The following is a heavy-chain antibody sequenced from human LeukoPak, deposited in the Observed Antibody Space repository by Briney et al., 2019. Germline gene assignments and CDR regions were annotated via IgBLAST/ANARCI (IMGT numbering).Heavy chain of an antibody. Sequence: SQTLSPTCTVSGGSISSGDYYWSWIRQPPGKGLEWIGYIYYSGSTYYNPSLKSRVTISVDTSKSQFSLKLSSVTAADTAVYYCARSLYYDSSGLGYWGQGTLVTVSS. CDR1: GGSISSGDYY. J-gene: IGHJ4*02. CDR2: IYYSGST. V-gene: IGHV4-30-4*01. CDR3: ARSLYYDSSGLGY. D-gene: IGHD3-22*01.